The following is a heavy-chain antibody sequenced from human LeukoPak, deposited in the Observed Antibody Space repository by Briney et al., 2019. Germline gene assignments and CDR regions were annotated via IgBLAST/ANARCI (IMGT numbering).Heavy chain of an antibody. CDR1: GFTFGSHW. Sequence: GGSLRLSCAASGFTFGSHWMTWVRQAPGKGLEWLANIKYDGSTKFYVDSVKGRFSVSRDNVSYSVYLQMNSLRAEDTAVYYCVRGRALVRGVIAAFDVWGQGTLVTVS. V-gene: IGHV3-7*01. CDR3: VRGRALVRGVIAAFDV. D-gene: IGHD3-10*01. J-gene: IGHJ3*01. CDR2: IKYDGSTK.